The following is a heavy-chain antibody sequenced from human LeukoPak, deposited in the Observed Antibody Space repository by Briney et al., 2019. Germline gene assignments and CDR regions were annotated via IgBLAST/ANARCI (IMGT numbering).Heavy chain of an antibody. CDR1: GYNYHYYW. J-gene: IGHJ4*02. V-gene: IGHV5-51*01. CDR2: IYPGDSDT. D-gene: IGHD2-21*01. Sequence: GESLKISCQSSGYNYHYYWIAWVRQMPGNGLEYMGIIYPGDSDTTYSPSFQGQVTISVDKSINTAYLQWTGLKASDTAMYYCARRGTCGGDCRHFDHWGQGTLVTVSS. CDR3: ARRGTCGGDCRHFDH.